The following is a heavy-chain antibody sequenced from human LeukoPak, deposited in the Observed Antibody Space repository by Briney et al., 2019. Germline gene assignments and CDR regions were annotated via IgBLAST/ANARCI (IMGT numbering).Heavy chain of an antibody. CDR3: ARVHNSGSPFDY. CDR2: INPNSGGT. V-gene: IGHV1-2*06. D-gene: IGHD1-26*01. CDR1: GYTFTGYY. J-gene: IGHJ4*02. Sequence: ASVKVSCKASGYTFTGYYMHWVRQAPGQGLEWMGRINPNSGGTNYAQKFQGGVTMTRDTSISTAYMELSRLRSDDTAVYYCARVHNSGSPFDYWGQGTLVTVSS.